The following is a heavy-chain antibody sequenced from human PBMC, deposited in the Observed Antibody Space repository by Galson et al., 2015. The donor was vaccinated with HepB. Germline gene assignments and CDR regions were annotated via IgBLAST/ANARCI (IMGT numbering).Heavy chain of an antibody. J-gene: IGHJ4*02. V-gene: IGHV1-46*01. CDR3: ARGSYSGHFDY. D-gene: IGHD1-26*01. Sequence: SVKVSCKASGHTFTSYYMHWVRQAPGQGLEWMGIINPSGGSTTYAQNFQGRVTMTRDTSTSTVSMELSSLRSEDTAVYYCARGSYSGHFDYWGQGTLVTVSS. CDR2: INPSGGST. CDR1: GHTFTSYY.